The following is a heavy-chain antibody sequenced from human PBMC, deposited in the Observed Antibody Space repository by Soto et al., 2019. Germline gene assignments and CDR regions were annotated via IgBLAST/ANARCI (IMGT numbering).Heavy chain of an antibody. CDR2: ISAYNGNT. J-gene: IGHJ4*02. D-gene: IGHD1-26*01. V-gene: IGHV1-18*04. CDR1: GYTFTSYG. CDR3: ARIPTWPIVGATRY. Sequence: ASVKVSCKASGYTFTSYGISWVRQAPGQGLEWMGWISAYNGNTNYAQKLQGRVTMTTDTSTSTAYMELRSLRSDDTAVYYCARIPTWPIVGATRYWGQGTPVTVSS.